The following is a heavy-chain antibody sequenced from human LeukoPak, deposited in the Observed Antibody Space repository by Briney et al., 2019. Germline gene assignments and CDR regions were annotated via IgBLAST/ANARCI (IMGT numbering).Heavy chain of an antibody. CDR1: GGSIRGSINY. D-gene: IGHD3-3*01. CDR3: ARRGFWSGWYYDY. CDR2: IYYSGST. J-gene: IGHJ4*02. V-gene: IGHV4-39*07. Sequence: SETLSLTCTVSGGSIRGSINYWGWIRQPPGKGLEWIANIYYSGSTYYNPSLESRVIISVDTSKNQFSLKLSSVTAADTAVYYCARRGFWSGWYYDYWGQGTLVTVSS.